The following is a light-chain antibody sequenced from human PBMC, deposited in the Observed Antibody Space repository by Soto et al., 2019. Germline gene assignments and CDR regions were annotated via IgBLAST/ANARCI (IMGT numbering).Light chain of an antibody. Sequence: SLSAAAVSLSPGETATLSCRASQIVHINLAWFQQHPGQAPRLLIYGASSRATGIPDRFSGSGSGTDFTLTISILELDDVGVYYCQQQDTSPPMYAWGQGTKV. CDR3: QQQDTSPPMYA. V-gene: IGKV3-20*01. CDR2: GAS. CDR1: QIVHIN. J-gene: IGKJ2*01.